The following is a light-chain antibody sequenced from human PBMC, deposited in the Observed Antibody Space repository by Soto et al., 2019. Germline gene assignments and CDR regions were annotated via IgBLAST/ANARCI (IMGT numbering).Light chain of an antibody. CDR2: AAS. V-gene: IGKV3-20*01. CDR3: HQYGSSRST. Sequence: EIVLTQSPGTLALSPGGSAALSCRSTERVSDNFLAWYQQKPGQAPRLLIYAASSRATGIPDRFSGSGSGTDFTLTITRLEPEDFGVYYCHQYGSSRSTFGQGTKVEIK. J-gene: IGKJ1*01. CDR1: ERVSDNF.